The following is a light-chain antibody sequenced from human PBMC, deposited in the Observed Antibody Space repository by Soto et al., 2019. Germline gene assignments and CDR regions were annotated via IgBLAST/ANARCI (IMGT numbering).Light chain of an antibody. V-gene: IGKV1-33*01. CDR1: QDISNY. Sequence: DIQMTQSPSSLSASVGDRVTITCQASQDISNYLNGYQQKPGKAPKLLIYDASNLATVVPSRLGGSGSGTELTITISSLQPEDIATYYCQQYDNLPFTFGPGTKVDIK. CDR3: QQYDNLPFT. J-gene: IGKJ3*01. CDR2: DAS.